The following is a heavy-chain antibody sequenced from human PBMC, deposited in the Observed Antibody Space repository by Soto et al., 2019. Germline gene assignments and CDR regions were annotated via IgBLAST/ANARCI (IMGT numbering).Heavy chain of an antibody. V-gene: IGHV3-21*01. CDR1: GFTFSSYS. D-gene: IGHD6-13*01. J-gene: IGHJ5*02. Sequence: GGSLRLSCAASGFTFSSYSMNWVRQAPGKGLEWVSSISSSSSYIYYADSVKGRFTISRDNAKNSLYLQMNSLRAEDTAVYYCARDAISSRQQLVLNWFDPWGQGTLVTVSS. CDR3: ARDAISSRQQLVLNWFDP. CDR2: ISSSSSYI.